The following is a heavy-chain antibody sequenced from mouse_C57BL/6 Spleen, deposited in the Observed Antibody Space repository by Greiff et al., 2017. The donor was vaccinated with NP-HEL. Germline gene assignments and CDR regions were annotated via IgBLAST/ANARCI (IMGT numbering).Heavy chain of an antibody. CDR2: ISSGSSTI. V-gene: IGHV5-17*01. Sequence: EVKLVESGGGLVKPGGSLKLSCAASGFTFSDYGMHWVRQAPEKGLEWVAYISSGSSTIYYADTVKGRFTISRDNAKNTLFLQMTSLRSADTAMYYCARQGYYSKPWFAYWGQGTLVTVSA. J-gene: IGHJ3*01. CDR3: ARQGYYSKPWFAY. D-gene: IGHD2-5*01. CDR1: GFTFSDYG.